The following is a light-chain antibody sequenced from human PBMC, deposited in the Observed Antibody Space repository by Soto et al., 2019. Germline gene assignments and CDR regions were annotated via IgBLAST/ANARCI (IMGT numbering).Light chain of an antibody. V-gene: IGKV3-20*01. Sequence: VWTQYQGNLSLSPGERATLSCSASQTVRNNYLAWYQQRPGQAPRLLIYDASSRATGIPDRFSGGGSGTDFTLTISRLEPEDFAVYYCQQFSSYPLTFGGGTKVDIK. CDR3: QQFSSYPLT. CDR1: QTVRNNY. CDR2: DAS. J-gene: IGKJ4*01.